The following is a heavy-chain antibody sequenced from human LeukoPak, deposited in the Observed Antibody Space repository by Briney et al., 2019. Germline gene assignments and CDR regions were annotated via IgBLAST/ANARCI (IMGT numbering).Heavy chain of an antibody. CDR1: AFSLNAYN. D-gene: IGHD1-26*01. CDR3: VRDRGTYRPIDY. V-gene: IGHV3-21*04. Sequence: PGGSLRLSCAASAFSLNAYNMDWVRQAPGKGLEGVSSISCTGTYIYYADSVKGRFTISRDNAQNSLDLQMNSLRAEDTAIYYCVRDRGTYRPIDYWGQGTLVTVSS. J-gene: IGHJ4*02. CDR2: ISCTGTYI.